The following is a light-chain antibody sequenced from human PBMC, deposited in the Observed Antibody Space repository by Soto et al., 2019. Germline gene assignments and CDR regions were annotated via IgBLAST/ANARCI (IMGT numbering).Light chain of an antibody. CDR1: QSVSSD. CDR2: GPS. J-gene: IGKJ1*01. CDR3: QQYSTWPRT. Sequence: ETVMTQFPATLSVSPGDRVTLSCRASQSVSSDVAWYQQKPGQSPRHLIFGPSTRASSIPARSTGSRPGTEFRLSLSSLQSEDFAVYYCQQYSTWPRTFGQGTKVDNK. V-gene: IGKV3-15*01.